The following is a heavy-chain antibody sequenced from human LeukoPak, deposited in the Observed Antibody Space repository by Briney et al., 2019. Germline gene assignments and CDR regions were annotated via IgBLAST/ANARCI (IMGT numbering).Heavy chain of an antibody. CDR3: ARDLRALDAFDI. CDR1: GFTFSSYS. J-gene: IGHJ3*02. Sequence: PGGSLRLSCAASGFTFSSYSMNWVRQAPGKGLEWVSSISSSSSYIYYADSVKGRFTISRDNAKNSLYLQMNSLRAEGTAVYYCARDLRALDAFDIWGQGTMVTVSS. V-gene: IGHV3-21*01. CDR2: ISSSSSYI.